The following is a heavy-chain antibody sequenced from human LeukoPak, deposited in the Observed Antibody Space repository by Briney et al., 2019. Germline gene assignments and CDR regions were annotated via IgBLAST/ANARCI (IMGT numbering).Heavy chain of an antibody. D-gene: IGHD4/OR15-4a*01. CDR3: ASIGNRVLDAFDI. V-gene: IGHV3-21*01. CDR2: ISSSSSYI. J-gene: IGHJ3*02. Sequence: GGSQRLSCAASGFTFSSYSMNWVRQAPGKGLEWVSSISSSSSYIYYADSVKGRFTISRDNAKNSLYLQMNSLRAEDTAVYYCASIGNRVLDAFDIWGQGTMVTVSS. CDR1: GFTFSSYS.